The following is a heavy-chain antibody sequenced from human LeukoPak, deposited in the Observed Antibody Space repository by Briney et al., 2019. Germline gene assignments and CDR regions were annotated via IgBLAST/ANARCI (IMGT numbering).Heavy chain of an antibody. D-gene: IGHD6-6*01. CDR3: ARGYSSSYRIDY. CDR1: GFTFSIYW. CDR2: INTDGSST. Sequence: PGGSLRLSCAASGFTFSIYWMHWVRQGPGKGLVWVSRINTDGSSTTYADSVKGRFTISRDNAKNTLYLQMNSLSAEDTAVYYCARGYSSSYRIDYWGQGTLVTVSP. V-gene: IGHV3-74*01. J-gene: IGHJ4*02.